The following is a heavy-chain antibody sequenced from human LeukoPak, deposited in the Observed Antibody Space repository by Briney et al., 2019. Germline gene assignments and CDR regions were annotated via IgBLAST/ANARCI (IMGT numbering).Heavy chain of an antibody. CDR2: IYYSGST. D-gene: IGHD6-13*01. J-gene: IGHJ4*02. V-gene: IGHV4-59*01. CDR3: AAGGAAADFDY. Sequence: SETPSLTCTVSGGSISSYYWSWIRQPPGKGLEWIGYIYYSGSTNYNPSLKSRVTISVDTSKNQFSLKLSSVTAADTAVYYCAAGGAAADFDYWGQGTLVTVSS. CDR1: GGSISSYY.